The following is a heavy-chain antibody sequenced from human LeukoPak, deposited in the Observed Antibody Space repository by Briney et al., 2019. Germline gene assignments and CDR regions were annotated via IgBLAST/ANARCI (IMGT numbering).Heavy chain of an antibody. CDR2: INPNSGGT. Sequence: ASVKVSCKASGYTFTSYYMHWVRQAPGQGLEWMGWINPNSGGTNYAQKFQGRVTMTRDTSISTAYMELSRLRSDDTAVYYCASRTHDYGDYAFSPWGQGTLVTVSS. D-gene: IGHD4-17*01. CDR1: GYTFTSYY. J-gene: IGHJ5*02. CDR3: ASRTHDYGDYAFSP. V-gene: IGHV1-2*02.